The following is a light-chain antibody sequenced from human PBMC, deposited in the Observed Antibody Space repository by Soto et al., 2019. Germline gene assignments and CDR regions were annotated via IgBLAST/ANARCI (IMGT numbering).Light chain of an antibody. CDR3: QKYYSYSWT. Sequence: AIRMTPSPSSLSASTVDRVTITCRASQGISSYLAWYQQKPGKAPKLLIYAASTLQSGVPSRFSGSGSGTDFTLTISCLQSEDFATYYCQKYYSYSWTCGQGTKGDIK. CDR1: QGISSY. CDR2: AAS. V-gene: IGKV1-8*01. J-gene: IGKJ1*01.